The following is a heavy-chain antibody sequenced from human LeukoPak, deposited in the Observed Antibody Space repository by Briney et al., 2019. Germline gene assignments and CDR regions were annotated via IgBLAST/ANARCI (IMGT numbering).Heavy chain of an antibody. J-gene: IGHJ4*02. Sequence: GGSLRLSCAASGFTVSSNYMSWVRQAPGKGLEWVSSIYIGGSTYYADSVKGRFTISRDNPNDTLYLQMHSLRAEDTAVYYCAREISRFGIWGQGTLVTVSS. CDR2: IYIGGST. CDR1: GFTVSSNY. CDR3: AREISRFGI. V-gene: IGHV3-66*01. D-gene: IGHD3-16*01.